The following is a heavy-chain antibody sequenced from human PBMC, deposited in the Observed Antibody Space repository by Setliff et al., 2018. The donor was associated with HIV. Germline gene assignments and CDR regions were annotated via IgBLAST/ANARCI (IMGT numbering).Heavy chain of an antibody. CDR3: ARSLDYSGSGSYYVGWFDL. CDR1: GGSISKYF. J-gene: IGHJ5*02. Sequence: PSETLSLTCTVSGGSISKYFWSWIRQSAEKGLEWIGRIYSSGSTNQNPSLKGRVSMSVDTSKSQFSLNLSSVTAADTAVYYCARSLDYSGSGSYYVGWFDLWGQGIQVTVS. V-gene: IGHV4-4*07. CDR2: IYSSGST. D-gene: IGHD3-10*01.